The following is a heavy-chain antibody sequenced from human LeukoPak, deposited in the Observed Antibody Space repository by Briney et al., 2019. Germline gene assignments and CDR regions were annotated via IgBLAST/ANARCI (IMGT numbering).Heavy chain of an antibody. CDR2: IYPDDPDT. D-gene: IGHD3-10*01. CDR1: GYSFSIYW. J-gene: IGHJ4*02. Sequence: GESLKISCKGSGYSFSIYWIGWVRQMPGKGLEWMGIIYPDDPDTRYSPSFQGQVTISADKSISTAFLQWSSLKASDTAMYYCARLDYYGSSHYFDYWGQGTLVTVSS. CDR3: ARLDYYGSSHYFDY. V-gene: IGHV5-51*01.